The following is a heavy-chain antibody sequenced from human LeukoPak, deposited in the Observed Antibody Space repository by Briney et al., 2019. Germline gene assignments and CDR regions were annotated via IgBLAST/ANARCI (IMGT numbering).Heavy chain of an antibody. V-gene: IGHV3-30*04. CDR1: GFTFSNYA. D-gene: IGHD1-14*01. Sequence: GGSLRLSCAASGFTFSNYAIHWVRQAPGRGLEWVAVVSSDGSNKFYADSVKGRFTISRDNSKNTLYLRMNSLKTEDTAVYYCATITSPIDTPIDYWGQGTLVTVSS. CDR2: VSSDGSNK. J-gene: IGHJ4*02. CDR3: ATITSPIDTPIDY.